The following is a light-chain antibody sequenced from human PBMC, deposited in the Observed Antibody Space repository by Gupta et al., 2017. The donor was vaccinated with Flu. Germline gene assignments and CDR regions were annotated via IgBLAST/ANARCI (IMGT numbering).Light chain of an antibody. V-gene: IGKV1-6*01. CDR2: AAS. J-gene: IGKJ1*01. Sequence: AVQMTQSPSSLSASVGDRVTITCRASRDIRNDVGWYQQKPGKAPQLLILAASRWQSGVPSRVSGGGIGSDFILTIGNLQPEDVAIYYRRQNDFFPKTFGQGTTVEV. CDR1: RDIRND. CDR3: RQNDFFPKT.